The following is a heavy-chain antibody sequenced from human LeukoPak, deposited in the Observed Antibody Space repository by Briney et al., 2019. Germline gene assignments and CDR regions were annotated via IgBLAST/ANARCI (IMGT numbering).Heavy chain of an antibody. D-gene: IGHD1-7*01. CDR1: GGSFSGYY. CDR2: INHSGST. Sequence: PSETLSLTCAVYGGSFSGYYWSWIRQPPGKGLEWIGEINHSGSTNYNPSLKSRVTISVDTSKNQFSLKLSSVTAADTAVYYWASARISGTATTTGYHYYYGMDVWGQGTTVTVSS. V-gene: IGHV4-34*01. J-gene: IGHJ6*02. CDR3: ASARISGTATTTGYHYYYGMDV.